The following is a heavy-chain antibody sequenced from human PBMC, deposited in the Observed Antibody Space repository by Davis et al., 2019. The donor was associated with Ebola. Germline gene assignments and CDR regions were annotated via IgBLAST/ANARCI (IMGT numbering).Heavy chain of an antibody. CDR1: GYTFTGYY. CDR2: INPNSGGT. J-gene: IGHJ4*02. Sequence: AASVKVSCKASGYTFTGYYMHWVRQAPGQGLEWMGRINPNSGGTNYAQKFQGRVTMTRDTSISTAYMELSRLRSDDTAVYYCARDPVFGVVIINDYWGQGTLVTVSS. CDR3: ARDPVFGVVIINDY. D-gene: IGHD3-3*01. V-gene: IGHV1-2*06.